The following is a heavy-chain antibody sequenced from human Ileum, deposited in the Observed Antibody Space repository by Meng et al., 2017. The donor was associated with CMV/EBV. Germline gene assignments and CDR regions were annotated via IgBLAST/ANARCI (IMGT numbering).Heavy chain of an antibody. D-gene: IGHD5-12*01. CDR3: ARATEWLRPDY. Sequence: SCAASGNTFSSHGMHWLRQAPGKGLEWVAVIWYDASKTYYAESVKGRFTVSRDYSKNMLYLQMDNLRVEDTAMYYCARATEWLRPDYWGQGTLVTVSS. CDR2: IWYDASKT. V-gene: IGHV3-33*01. J-gene: IGHJ4*02. CDR1: GNTFSSHG.